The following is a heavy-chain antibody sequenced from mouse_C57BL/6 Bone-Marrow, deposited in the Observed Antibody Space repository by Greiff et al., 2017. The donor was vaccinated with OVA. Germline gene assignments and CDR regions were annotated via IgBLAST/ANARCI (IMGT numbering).Heavy chain of an antibody. V-gene: IGHV5-12*01. CDR1: GFTFSDYY. CDR2: ISNGGGST. CDR3: ARLNALIPTNKWYFDV. D-gene: IGHD1-1*01. Sequence: EVHLVESGGGLVQPGGSLKLSCAASGFTFSDYYMYWVRQTPEKRLEWVAYISNGGGSTYYPDTVKGRFTISRDNAKNTLYLQMSRLKSEDTAMYYCARLNALIPTNKWYFDVWGTGTTVTVSS. J-gene: IGHJ1*03.